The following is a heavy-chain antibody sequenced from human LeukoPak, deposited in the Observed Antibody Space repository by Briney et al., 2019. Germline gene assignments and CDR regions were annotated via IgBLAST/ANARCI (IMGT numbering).Heavy chain of an antibody. V-gene: IGHV1-2*02. CDR3: ARDRTRYYYYSYMDV. J-gene: IGHJ6*03. CDR1: GYPFRNYD. D-gene: IGHD1-14*01. Sequence: GASVEVSCKTSGYPFRNYDINWVRQAPGQGLEWMGWINPNSGDTNYAQKFQGRVTMTRDTSISTAYMELSRLRSDDTAVYYCARDRTRYYYYSYMDVWGKGTAVTISS. CDR2: INPNSGDT.